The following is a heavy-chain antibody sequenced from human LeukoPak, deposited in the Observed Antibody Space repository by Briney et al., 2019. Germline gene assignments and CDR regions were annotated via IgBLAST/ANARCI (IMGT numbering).Heavy chain of an antibody. CDR1: GFTLSSYW. CDR3: ARRTTAARYYFDY. CDR2: IKQDGSEK. V-gene: IGHV3-7*01. J-gene: IGHJ4*02. D-gene: IGHD4-17*01. Sequence: PGGSLRLSCAGSGFTLSSYWMHWVRQAPGKGLEWVANIKQDGSEKYYVDSVKGRFTISRDNAKNSLYLQMNSLRAEDTAVYYCARRTTAARYYFDYWGQGTLVTVSS.